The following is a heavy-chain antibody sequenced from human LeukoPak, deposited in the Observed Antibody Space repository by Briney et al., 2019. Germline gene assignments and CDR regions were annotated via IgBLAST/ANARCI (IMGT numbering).Heavy chain of an antibody. CDR1: GGSFSGYY. D-gene: IGHD2-15*01. V-gene: IGHV4-34*01. Sequence: SATLSLTCAVYGGSFSGYYWSWIRQPPGKGLEWIGEINHSGSTNYNPSLKSRVTISVDTSKNQFSLKLSSVTAADTAVYYCCSYGLDAFDIWGQGTMVTVSS. J-gene: IGHJ3*02. CDR2: INHSGST. CDR3: CSYGLDAFDI.